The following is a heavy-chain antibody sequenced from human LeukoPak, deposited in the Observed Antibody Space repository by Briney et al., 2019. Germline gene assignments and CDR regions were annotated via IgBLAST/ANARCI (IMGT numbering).Heavy chain of an antibody. CDR2: INPSGGST. CDR1: GYTFTDYY. CDR3: AGEKDYGDYGSNGDHAFDI. D-gene: IGHD4-17*01. V-gene: IGHV1-46*01. J-gene: IGHJ3*02. Sequence: GASVKVSCKASGYTFTDYYMHWVRQAPGQGLEWMGIINPSGGSTSYAQKFQGRVTMTRDMSTSTVYMELSSLRSEDTAVYYCAGEKDYGDYGSNGDHAFDIWGQGTMVTVSS.